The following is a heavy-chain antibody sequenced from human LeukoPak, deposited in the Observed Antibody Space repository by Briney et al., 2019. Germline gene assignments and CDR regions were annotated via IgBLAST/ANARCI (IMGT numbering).Heavy chain of an antibody. Sequence: GGSLRLSCAASGFTFSNAWMTWVRQAPGKGLEWVGRIKSKTDGGTTDYAAPVKGRFTISRDDSKNTLYLEMNSLKTEDTAVYCCITVWYTSSSVYWGQGTLVTVSS. J-gene: IGHJ4*02. CDR2: IKSKTDGGTT. CDR3: ITVWYTSSSVY. CDR1: GFTFSNAW. V-gene: IGHV3-15*01. D-gene: IGHD6-6*01.